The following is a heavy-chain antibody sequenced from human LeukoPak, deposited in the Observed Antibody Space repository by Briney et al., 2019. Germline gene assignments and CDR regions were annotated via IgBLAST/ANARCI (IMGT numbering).Heavy chain of an antibody. CDR3: GTSRWSGVVDS. CDR2: IDRDGLRE. D-gene: IGHD3-3*01. CDR1: TRHFTNYW. J-gene: IGHJ5*01. Sequence: GGSLRLSCTASTRHFTNYWMHWVRQVPGKGLAWLSRIDRDGLREDYADSVRGRFTISRHNAKSTTYLQMNSLRAEDTAVYYCGTSRWSGVVDSWGQGALVTVSS. V-gene: IGHV3-74*01.